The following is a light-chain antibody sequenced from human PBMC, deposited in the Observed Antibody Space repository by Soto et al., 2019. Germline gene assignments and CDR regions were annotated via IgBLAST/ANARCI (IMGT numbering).Light chain of an antibody. V-gene: IGLV2-8*01. Sequence: QSVLTQPPSASGSPGQSVTISCTGTSSDIGTYDYVSWFQQHPGEAPKLIIFEVSERPSGVPDRFSGSKSGNTASLTVSGLQVEDEADYYCISYAGSTSLFGGGTKLTVL. J-gene: IGLJ3*02. CDR1: SSDIGTYDY. CDR3: ISYAGSTSL. CDR2: EVS.